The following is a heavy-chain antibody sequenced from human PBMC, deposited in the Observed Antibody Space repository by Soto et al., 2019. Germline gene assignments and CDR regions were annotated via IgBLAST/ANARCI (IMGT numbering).Heavy chain of an antibody. D-gene: IGHD6-19*01. CDR1: GYSYTSYW. Sequence: GESLKISCKGSGYSYTSYWIALVRQMPGKGLECMGIIYPGDSDTRYSPSFQGQVTISADKSTSTAYLQWSSLKDSDTAMYYCARWYSSGLYYLDYWGQGTLVTVSS. J-gene: IGHJ4*02. V-gene: IGHV5-51*01. CDR2: IYPGDSDT. CDR3: ARWYSSGLYYLDY.